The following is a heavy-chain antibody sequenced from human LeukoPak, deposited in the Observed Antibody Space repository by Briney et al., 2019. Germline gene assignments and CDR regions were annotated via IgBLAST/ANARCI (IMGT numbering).Heavy chain of an antibody. Sequence: SQTLSLTCAISGDSVFSNSAAWNWIRQSPSRGLEWLGRTYYRSKWYNDYAASVKSRITINPDTSKNQFSLQLNSVTPEDTAVYYCARMHPPSYSSSWYVDYWGQGTLVTVSS. D-gene: IGHD6-13*01. CDR1: GDSVFSNSAA. CDR3: ARMHPPSYSSSWYVDY. CDR2: TYYRSKWYN. V-gene: IGHV6-1*01. J-gene: IGHJ4*02.